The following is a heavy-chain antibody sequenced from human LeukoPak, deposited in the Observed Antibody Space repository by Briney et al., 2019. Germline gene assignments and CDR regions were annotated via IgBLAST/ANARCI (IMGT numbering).Heavy chain of an antibody. CDR2: ISYDGSNK. CDR3: AREWKTGSYYFDY. J-gene: IGHJ4*02. Sequence: GRSLRLSCAASGFTFSSYAMHWVRQAPGKGLEWVAVISYDGSNKYYADSVKGRFTISRDNSKNTLYLQMNSLRAEDTAVYYCAREWKTGSYYFDYWGQGALVTVSS. CDR1: GFTFSSYA. V-gene: IGHV3-30-3*01. D-gene: IGHD3-10*01.